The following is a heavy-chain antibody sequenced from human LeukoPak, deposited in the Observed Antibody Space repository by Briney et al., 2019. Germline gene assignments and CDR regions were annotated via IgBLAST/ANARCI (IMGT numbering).Heavy chain of an antibody. V-gene: IGHV3-30*18. CDR1: GFTFSSYG. D-gene: IGHD5-18*01. J-gene: IGHJ4*02. Sequence: GGSLRLSCAASGFTFSSYGMHWVRQAPGKGLEWVAVISYDGSNKYYADSVKGRFTISRDNSKNTLYLRMNSLRAEDTAVYYCAKDQGSYGPDYWGQGTLVTVSS. CDR2: ISYDGSNK. CDR3: AKDQGSYGPDY.